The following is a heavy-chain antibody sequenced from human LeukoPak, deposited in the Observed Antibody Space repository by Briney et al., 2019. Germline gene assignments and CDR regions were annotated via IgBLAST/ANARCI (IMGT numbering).Heavy chain of an antibody. J-gene: IGHJ4*02. CDR2: IYYSGST. V-gene: IGHV4-39*07. Sequence: PSETLSLTCTVSGGSISSSSYYWGWIRQPPGKGLEWIGSIYYSGSTYYNPSLKSRVTISVDTSKNQFSLKLSSVTAADTAVYYCAREGYCSGTSCYNFNYWGQGTLVTVSS. D-gene: IGHD2-2*02. CDR1: GGSISSSSYY. CDR3: AREGYCSGTSCYNFNY.